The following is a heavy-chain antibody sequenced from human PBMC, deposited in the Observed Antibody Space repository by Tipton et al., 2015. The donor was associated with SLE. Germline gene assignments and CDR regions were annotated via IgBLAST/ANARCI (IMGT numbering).Heavy chain of an antibody. CDR2: INPSGGST. Sequence: QVQLVQSGSELKKPGASVKVSCKASGYTFTTYYLHWVRQAPGQGLEWMGIINPSGGSTSYAQKFQGRVTMTRDTSTSTVYMELSSLRSEDTAVYSCARLSPIGVFYGMDVWGQGTTVTVSS. J-gene: IGHJ6*02. V-gene: IGHV1-46*03. CDR3: ARLSPIGVFYGMDV. CDR1: GYTFTTYY. D-gene: IGHD1-26*01.